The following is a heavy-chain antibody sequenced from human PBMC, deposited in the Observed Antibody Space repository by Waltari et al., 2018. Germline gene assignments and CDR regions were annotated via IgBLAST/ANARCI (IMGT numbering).Heavy chain of an antibody. J-gene: IGHJ3*02. V-gene: IGHV3-7*01. CDR2: IREDGSEK. CDR1: GFTFSSYW. CDR3: ARRETLDI. D-gene: IGHD1-26*01. Sequence: EVQLVESGGGLVQPGGSLRLSCTASGFTFSSYWLNWVRQAPGKGLEWVASIREDGSEKYYVDSVKGRFTISRDNAKDSLYLQMNSLRAEDTAVYYCARRETLDIWGQGTVVTVSS.